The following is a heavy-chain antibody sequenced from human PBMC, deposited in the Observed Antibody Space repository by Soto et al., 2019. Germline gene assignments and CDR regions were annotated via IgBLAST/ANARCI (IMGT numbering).Heavy chain of an antibody. J-gene: IGHJ4*02. V-gene: IGHV3-23*01. CDR2: ISGSGGST. CDR3: AKALYGGHDY. CDR1: GFTFSVYA. D-gene: IGHD4-17*01. Sequence: EVQLLESGGGLVQPGGSLRLSCAASGFTFSVYAMSWVRQAPGKGLECVSCISGSGGSTSYADSVKGRFTISRDNSKNTLSLQMNSLRAEDTAVYYCAKALYGGHDYWGPGTLVTVSS.